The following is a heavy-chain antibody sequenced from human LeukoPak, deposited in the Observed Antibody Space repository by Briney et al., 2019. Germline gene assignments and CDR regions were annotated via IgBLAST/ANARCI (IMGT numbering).Heavy chain of an antibody. V-gene: IGHV3-23*01. Sequence: GGSLRLSCAASRFTFSSYAMSWVRQAPGKGLEWVSAISGSGGSTYYADSVKGRFTISRDNSKNTLYLQMNSLRAEDTAVYYCAKHPGSGWYMLDYWGQGTLVTVSS. D-gene: IGHD6-19*01. CDR1: RFTFSSYA. J-gene: IGHJ4*02. CDR2: ISGSGGST. CDR3: AKHPGSGWYMLDY.